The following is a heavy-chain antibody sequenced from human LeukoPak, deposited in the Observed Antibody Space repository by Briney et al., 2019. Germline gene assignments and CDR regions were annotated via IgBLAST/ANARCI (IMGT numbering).Heavy chain of an antibody. V-gene: IGHV4-59*01. CDR3: ARVMEQWLVPVPYFDY. CDR1: GGSISSYY. Sequence: KASETLSPTCTVSGGSISSYYWSWIRQPPGKGLEWIGYIYYSGSTNYNPSLKSRVTISVDTSKNQFSLKLSSVTAADTAVYYCARVMEQWLVPVPYFDYWGQGTLVTVSS. J-gene: IGHJ4*02. D-gene: IGHD6-19*01. CDR2: IYYSGST.